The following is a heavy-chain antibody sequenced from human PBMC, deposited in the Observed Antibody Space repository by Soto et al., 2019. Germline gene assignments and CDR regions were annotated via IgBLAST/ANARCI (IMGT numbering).Heavy chain of an antibody. D-gene: IGHD3-22*01. Sequence: TSVQVSCKASGYTFTSYGISWVRQAPGQGLEWMGWISAYNGNTNYAQKLQGRVTMTTDTSTSTAYMELRSLRSDDTAVYYCARDSHYYDSGGSLDPWGQGTLVT. V-gene: IGHV1-18*01. J-gene: IGHJ5*02. CDR1: GYTFTSYG. CDR3: ARDSHYYDSGGSLDP. CDR2: ISAYNGNT.